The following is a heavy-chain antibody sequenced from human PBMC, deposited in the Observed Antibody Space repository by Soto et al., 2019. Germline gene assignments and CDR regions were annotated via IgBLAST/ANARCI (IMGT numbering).Heavy chain of an antibody. CDR2: IYPSGGST. J-gene: IGHJ4*02. V-gene: IGHV1-46*01. CDR1: GYAFTNYY. D-gene: IGHD3-10*01. CDR3: ARDFSGPMDY. Sequence: ASVKVSCKASGYAFTNYYMHWVRQAPGQGLEWMGIIYPSGGSTRNAQKFQGRVTMTRDTSTSTVYMELSSLRSEDTAVYYCARDFSGPMDYWGRGTLVTVSS.